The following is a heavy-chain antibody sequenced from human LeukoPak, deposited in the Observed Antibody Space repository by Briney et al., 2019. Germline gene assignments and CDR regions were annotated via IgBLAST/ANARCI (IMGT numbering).Heavy chain of an antibody. Sequence: GGSLRLSCAASGFTFSSYGMHWVRQAPGKGLEWVANIKQDGSEKYYVDSVKGRFTISRDNAKNSLYLQMNSLRAEDTAVYYCARGNRYSGSYYGGYWGQGTLVTVSS. D-gene: IGHD1-26*01. CDR2: IKQDGSEK. CDR3: ARGNRYSGSYYGGY. CDR1: GFTFSSYG. V-gene: IGHV3-7*01. J-gene: IGHJ4*02.